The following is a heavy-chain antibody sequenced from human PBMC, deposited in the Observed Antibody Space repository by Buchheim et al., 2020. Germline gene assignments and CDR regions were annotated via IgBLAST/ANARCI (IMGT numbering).Heavy chain of an antibody. V-gene: IGHV3-23*01. J-gene: IGHJ6*02. Sequence: EVLLLESGGGLVQPGGSLRLSCAASGFTFSSYAMSWVRQAPGKGLEWVSVISGSGGSTYYGDSVKGRFTISRDNSKNTVYLQMNSLRAEDTAVYYCAKYGRQGDSSSWYFASYYYGLDVWGQGTT. CDR2: ISGSGGST. CDR1: GFTFSSYA. D-gene: IGHD6-13*01. CDR3: AKYGRQGDSSSWYFASYYYGLDV.